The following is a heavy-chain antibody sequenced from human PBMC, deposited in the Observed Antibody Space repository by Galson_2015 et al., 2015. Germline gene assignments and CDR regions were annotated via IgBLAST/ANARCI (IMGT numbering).Heavy chain of an antibody. J-gene: IGHJ1*01. CDR2: IKKDGSEK. CDR1: GFTFNNYL. V-gene: IGHV3-7*05. Sequence: SLRLSCAASGFTFNNYLMNWVRQAPGKGLEWVANIKKDGSEKYYVDSVKGRFTISRDNAKNSLYLQMNSLRAEDTAVYYCTRSDSNYVIRHWGQGTLVTVSS. D-gene: IGHD4-11*01. CDR3: TRSDSNYVIRH.